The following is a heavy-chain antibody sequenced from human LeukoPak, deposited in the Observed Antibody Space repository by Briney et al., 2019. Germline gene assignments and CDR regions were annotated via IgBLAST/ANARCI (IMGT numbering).Heavy chain of an antibody. CDR2: INHRGSS. CDR1: GESFSAYF. Sequence: SETLSLTCAVYGESFSAYFWNWIRQAPGKPLEYIGEINHRGSSHYNPSLKTRVTLSVDTSKNQFSLRLTSMTAADTAVYFCARGSSFDGYCSAGACDAGYYDAWGQGTPVTVSS. D-gene: IGHD2-15*01. CDR3: ARGSSFDGYCSAGACDAGYYDA. V-gene: IGHV4-34*01. J-gene: IGHJ5*02.